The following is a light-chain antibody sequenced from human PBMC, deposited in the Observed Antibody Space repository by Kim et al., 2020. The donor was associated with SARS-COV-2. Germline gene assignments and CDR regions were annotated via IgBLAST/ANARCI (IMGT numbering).Light chain of an antibody. Sequence: DIQLTQSPSFLSASVGDRVSMTCRASLGISTYLAWYQQKAGKVPKLLIYAASTSQSGVPSRFSGSGSGTEFTLTISSLQPEDFATYYCQQHDNYPLTIGGGTKVDIK. V-gene: IGKV1-9*01. CDR2: AAS. CDR1: LGISTY. CDR3: QQHDNYPLT. J-gene: IGKJ4*01.